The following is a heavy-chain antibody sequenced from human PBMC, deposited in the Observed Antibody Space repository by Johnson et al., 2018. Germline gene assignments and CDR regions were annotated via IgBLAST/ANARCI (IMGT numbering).Heavy chain of an antibody. CDR3: ARERGLERWLPFAFDI. V-gene: IGHV3-30*03. CDR1: GFTFSSFG. D-gene: IGHD5-24*01. CDR2: ISYDGSNK. J-gene: IGHJ3*02. Sequence: QVQLVESGGGVVQPGRSLRLSCAASGFTFSSFGMHWVRQAPGKGLQWVAVISYDGSNKYYADSVKGRFTISRDNAKNSLYLQMNSLRPEDTALYYWARERGLERWLPFAFDIWGQGTMVTGSS.